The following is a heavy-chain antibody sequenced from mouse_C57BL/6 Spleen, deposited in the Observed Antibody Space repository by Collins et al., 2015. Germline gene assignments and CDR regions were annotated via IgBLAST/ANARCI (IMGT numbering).Heavy chain of an antibody. CDR3: ARGDGTDWYFDV. Sequence: QVQLQQSGAELVRPGASVTLSCKASGYTFTDYEMHWVKQTPVHGLEWIGVIDPESGGTAYNQKFKGKAILTADKSSSTAYMELRSLTSEDSAVYFCARGDGTDWYFDVWGTGTTVTVSS. J-gene: IGHJ1*03. V-gene: IGHV1-15*01. CDR1: GYTFTDYE. D-gene: IGHD3-3*01. CDR2: IDPESGGT.